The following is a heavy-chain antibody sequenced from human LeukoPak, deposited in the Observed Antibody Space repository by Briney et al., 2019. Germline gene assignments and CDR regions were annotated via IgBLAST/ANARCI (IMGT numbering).Heavy chain of an antibody. J-gene: IGHJ4*02. Sequence: SVKVSCKASGFTFTSSAMQWVRQARGQRLEWIGWIVVGSGNTNYAQKFQERVTITRDMSTSTAYMELSSLRSEDTAVYYCAAGHYYDSSGYPKSPDYWGQGTLVTVSS. V-gene: IGHV1-58*02. D-gene: IGHD3-22*01. CDR2: IVVGSGNT. CDR1: GFTFTSSA. CDR3: AAGHYYDSSGYPKSPDY.